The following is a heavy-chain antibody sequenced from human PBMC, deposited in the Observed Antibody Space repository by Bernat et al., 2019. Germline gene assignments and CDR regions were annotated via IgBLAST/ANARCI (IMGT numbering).Heavy chain of an antibody. Sequence: QVQLVQSGAEVKKPGASVKVSCKASGYTFTSYGISWVRQAPGQGLEWMGWFSAYNGNTNYAQKLQGRVTMTTDTSKSTAYMELRSLRSDDTAVYYCARGTEKYGSGGSCEDFDYWGQGTLVTVSS. CDR1: GYTFTSYG. CDR2: FSAYNGNT. V-gene: IGHV1-18*01. D-gene: IGHD2-15*01. J-gene: IGHJ4*02. CDR3: ARGTEKYGSGGSCEDFDY.